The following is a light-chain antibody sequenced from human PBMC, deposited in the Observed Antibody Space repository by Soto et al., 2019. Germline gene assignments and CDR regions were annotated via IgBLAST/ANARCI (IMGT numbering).Light chain of an antibody. CDR2: GAS. CDR1: QPVSSGY. J-gene: IGKJ1*01. CDR3: QQYSNSWT. V-gene: IGKV3-20*01. Sequence: EIVLTQSPGTLSLSPGETATLSCRASQPVSSGYLAWYQQKPGQSPTLLIYGASYRAAGTPDRLSGSGFATDFTLTISRLEPEDFAVYYCQQYSNSWTFGQGTKVDIK.